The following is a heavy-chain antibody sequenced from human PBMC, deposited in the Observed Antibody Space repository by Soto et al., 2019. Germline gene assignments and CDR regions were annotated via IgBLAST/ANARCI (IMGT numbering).Heavy chain of an antibody. J-gene: IGHJ4*02. V-gene: IGHV4-30-4*01. Sequence: QVQLQESGPGLVEPSQTLSLTCTVSGGSISSGDYYWSWIRQPPGEGLEWIGHIYNSGSTYTNPSLKSRVTISVDTSRNHFSLQLSSVTAADTAVYYCARWPSGDKVDYWGQGTLVTVSS. CDR3: ARWPSGDKVDY. CDR2: IYNSGST. D-gene: IGHD1-26*01. CDR1: GGSISSGDYY.